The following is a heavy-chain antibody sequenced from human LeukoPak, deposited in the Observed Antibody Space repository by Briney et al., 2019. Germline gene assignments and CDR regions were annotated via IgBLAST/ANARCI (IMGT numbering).Heavy chain of an antibody. V-gene: IGHV7-4-1*02. D-gene: IGHD1-26*01. CDR1: GYTFTSYA. CDR3: ARVSGSYYREEVPFDY. CDR2: INTNTGNP. Sequence: GASVKVSCKASGYTFTSYAMNWVRQAPGQGLEWMGWINTNTGNPTYAQGFTGRFVFSLDTSVSTAYLQISSLKAEDTAVYYCARVSGSYYREEVPFDYWGQGTLVTVSS. J-gene: IGHJ4*02.